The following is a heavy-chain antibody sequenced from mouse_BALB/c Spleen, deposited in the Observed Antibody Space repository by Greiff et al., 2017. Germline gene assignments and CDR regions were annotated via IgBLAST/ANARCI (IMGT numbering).Heavy chain of an antibody. V-gene: IGHV5-4*02. CDR1: GFTFSDYY. CDR2: ISDGGSYT. CDR3: ARSYYDYDGVDY. D-gene: IGHD2-4*01. J-gene: IGHJ2*01. Sequence: EVMLVESGGGLVKPGGSLKLSCAASGFTFSDYYMYWVRQTPEKRLEWVATISDGGSYTYYPDSVKGRFTISRDNAKNNLYLQMSSLKSEDTAMYYCARSYYDYDGVDYWGQGTTLTVSS.